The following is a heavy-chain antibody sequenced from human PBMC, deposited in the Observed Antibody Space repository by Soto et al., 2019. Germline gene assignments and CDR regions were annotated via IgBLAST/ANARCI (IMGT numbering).Heavy chain of an antibody. J-gene: IGHJ4*02. CDR1: GGTFSSYA. CDR2: IIPIFGTA. V-gene: IGHV1-69*06. Sequence: ASVKVSCKASGGTFSSYAISWVRQAPGQGLEWMGGIIPIFGTANYAQKFQGRVTITADKSTSTTYMELSSLRSEDTAVYYCARAFSYYYASSGYPYDHWRQGSLVTVS. D-gene: IGHD3-22*01. CDR3: ARAFSYYYASSGYPYDH.